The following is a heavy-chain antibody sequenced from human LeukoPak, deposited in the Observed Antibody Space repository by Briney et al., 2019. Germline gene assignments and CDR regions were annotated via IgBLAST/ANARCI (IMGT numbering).Heavy chain of an antibody. CDR3: ARLAYTGSYYFDY. CDR2: IYPDDSDI. Sequence: HGESLKISCKGSGYSFNMYWIGWVRQMPGKGLEWMGIIYPDDSDIRYSPSFQGQVTISADNSISTAYLQWSSLKASDTAMYYCARLAYTGSYYFDYWGQGTLVTVSS. V-gene: IGHV5-51*01. CDR1: GYSFNMYW. J-gene: IGHJ4*02. D-gene: IGHD1-26*01.